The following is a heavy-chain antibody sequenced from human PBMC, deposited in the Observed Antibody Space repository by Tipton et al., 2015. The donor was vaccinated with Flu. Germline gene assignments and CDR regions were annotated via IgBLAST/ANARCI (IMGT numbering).Heavy chain of an antibody. V-gene: IGHV4-61*02. CDR2: IYTSGST. J-gene: IGHJ4*02. CDR1: GDSISSNNYY. D-gene: IGHD2-15*01. CDR3: ARDYCSGGICYPDY. Sequence: TLSLTCRVSGDSISSNNYYWDWIRQPAGKGLEWIGRIYTSGSTTYNPSLKSRVTISVDTSKNQFSLKLNSVTATDTAVYYCARDYCSGGICYPDYWGQGTLVTVSS.